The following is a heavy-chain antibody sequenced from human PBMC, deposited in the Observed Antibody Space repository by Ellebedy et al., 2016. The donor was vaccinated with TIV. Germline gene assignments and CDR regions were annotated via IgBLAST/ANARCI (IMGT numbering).Heavy chain of an antibody. CDR2: LYSGRST. J-gene: IGHJ4*02. CDR3: ASYLGQWLSGGFGY. CDR1: GFTFSSHY. V-gene: IGHV3-53*05. Sequence: PGGSLRLSCAASGFTFSSHYMSWVRQAPGKGLEWVSTLYSGRSTSSADSVKGRFTISRDNSKNTLYLQMNSLTAEDTAMYYCASYLGQWLSGGFGYWGQGTLVTVSS. D-gene: IGHD6-19*01.